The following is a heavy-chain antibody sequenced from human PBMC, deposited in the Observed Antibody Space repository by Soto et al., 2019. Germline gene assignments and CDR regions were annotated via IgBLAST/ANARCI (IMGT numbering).Heavy chain of an antibody. Sequence: EVQLVESGGGLAKPGGSLRLSCAASGFTFSSYSMNWVRQAPGKGLEWVSSISSSSSYIYYADSVKGRFTISRDNAKNSLYLQMNSLRAEDTAVYYCARESAAADAFDIWGQGTMVTVSS. D-gene: IGHD6-13*01. CDR2: ISSSSSYI. J-gene: IGHJ3*02. CDR1: GFTFSSYS. V-gene: IGHV3-21*01. CDR3: ARESAAADAFDI.